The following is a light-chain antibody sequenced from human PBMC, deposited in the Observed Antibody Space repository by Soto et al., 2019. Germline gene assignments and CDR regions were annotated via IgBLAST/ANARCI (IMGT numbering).Light chain of an antibody. CDR2: AAS. Sequence: EIVLTQSPVTLSLSPGERATLSCRASQSVSSSHLAWYQHKPGQAPRLLIYAASSRATGSPDRFSGGGSGTDFTLTISRLEPEDFAVYYCQQYGYSFWTFGQGTKVDIK. J-gene: IGKJ1*01. V-gene: IGKV3-20*01. CDR1: QSVSSSH. CDR3: QQYGYSFWT.